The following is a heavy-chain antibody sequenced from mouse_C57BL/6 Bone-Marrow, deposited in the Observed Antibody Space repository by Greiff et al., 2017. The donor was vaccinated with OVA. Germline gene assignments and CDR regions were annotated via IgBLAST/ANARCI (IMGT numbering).Heavy chain of an antibody. V-gene: IGHV14-1*01. CDR1: GFNIKDYY. CDR2: IDPEDGDT. D-gene: IGHD2-4*01. J-gene: IGHJ2*01. Sequence: EVQLQQSGAELVRPGASVKLSCTASGFNIKDYYMHWVKQRPEQGLEWIGRIDPEDGDTEYAPKFQGKATMTADPSSNTAYLQLSSLTSEDTAVYYCTTGGLRRGHYWGQGTTLTVSA. CDR3: TTGGLRRGHY.